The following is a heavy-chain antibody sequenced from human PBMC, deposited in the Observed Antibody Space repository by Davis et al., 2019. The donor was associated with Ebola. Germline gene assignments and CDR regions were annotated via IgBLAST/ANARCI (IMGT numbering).Heavy chain of an antibody. CDR1: NFNFNIHG. V-gene: IGHV3-48*02. J-gene: IGHJ6*02. Sequence: PGGSLRLSCAASNFNFNIHGMYWFRQSPGQSLEWLSYIGASNEGINYAGSVKDRFTVSRDNAKDSLYLDMRSLRDEDTAVYYCARRIIGDSRGAVDVWGQGTTVSVSS. CDR2: IGASNEGI. D-gene: IGHD4-17*01. CDR3: ARRIIGDSRGAVDV.